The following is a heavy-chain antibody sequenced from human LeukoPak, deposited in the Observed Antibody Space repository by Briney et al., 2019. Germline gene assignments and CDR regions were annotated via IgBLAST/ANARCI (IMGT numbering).Heavy chain of an antibody. V-gene: IGHV4-39*01. CDR2: ISYTGST. CDR1: GGSISTPDYY. CDR3: ARRAIPAAGTFDP. Sequence: PSETLSLTCSVSGGSISTPDYYWNWIRQPPGKGLEWIGRISYTGSTYYNPSLRSRVTMSVDTSKNQFSLELGSLTAADTAVYYCARRAIPAAGTFDPWGQGTLVTVSS. D-gene: IGHD6-13*01. J-gene: IGHJ5*02.